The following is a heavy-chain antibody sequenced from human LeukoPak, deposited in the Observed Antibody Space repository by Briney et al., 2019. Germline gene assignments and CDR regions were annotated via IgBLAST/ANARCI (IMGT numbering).Heavy chain of an antibody. Sequence: ASVKVSCKASGGTFSSYAISWVRQAPGQGLEWMGGIIPIFGTANYAQKFQSRVTITADESTSTAYMELSSLRSEDTAVYYCACGGDRPPSPADYWGQGTLVTVSS. CDR1: GGTFSSYA. CDR3: ACGGDRPPSPADY. J-gene: IGHJ4*02. CDR2: IIPIFGTA. V-gene: IGHV1-69*13. D-gene: IGHD2-21*01.